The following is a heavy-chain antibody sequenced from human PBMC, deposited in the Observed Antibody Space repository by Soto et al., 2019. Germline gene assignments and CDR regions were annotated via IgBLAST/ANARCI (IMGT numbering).Heavy chain of an antibody. CDR1: GFPFSWAG. V-gene: IGHV3-33*01. CDR3: ARGLNKAAGGAFDV. CDR2: VSGDGRDI. Sequence: QVQLVRSGGGAVLPGNSLRLSCAASGFPFSWAGMHWLRQTPGKGLEWVAVVSGDGRDIDYAESVRGRFSISRDNPKSTLYLQMNNLGVEDTAIYYCARGLNKAAGGAFDVWGQGTQVIVSS. D-gene: IGHD3-16*01. J-gene: IGHJ3*01.